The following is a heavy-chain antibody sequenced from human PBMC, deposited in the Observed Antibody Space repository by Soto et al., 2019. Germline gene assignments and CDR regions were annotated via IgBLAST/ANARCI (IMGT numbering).Heavy chain of an antibody. CDR1: GYNFNTYG. V-gene: IGHV1-18*01. CDR3: ARDRDYSHTDADVDY. D-gene: IGHD3-22*01. CDR2: ISGYNGYT. Sequence: QVQLVQSGAQVRRPGTSVRISCTTSGYNFNTYGIIWVRQAPGQGLEWMGWISGYNGYTKYAQSLEDRVTLSTDTSTRTAFLELRNLRSGDTAFYFCARDRDYSHTDADVDYWGQGTHVTVSA. J-gene: IGHJ4*02.